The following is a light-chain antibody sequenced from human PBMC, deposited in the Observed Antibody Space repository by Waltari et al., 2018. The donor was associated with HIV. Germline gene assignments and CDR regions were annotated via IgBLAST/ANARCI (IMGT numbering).Light chain of an antibody. V-gene: IGLV3-1*01. CDR2: QDN. CDR3: RAWDGGTSV. J-gene: IGLJ3*02. Sequence: SFELTHPPSVSVSSGQTASVTCSGFKLGHTYVSWYQPRSGQAPRLVIYQDNHRPSGSPGRFSGSTSGNTATLTINGTQPLDEAEYSCRAWDGGTSVFGGGTKLTVL. CDR1: KLGHTY.